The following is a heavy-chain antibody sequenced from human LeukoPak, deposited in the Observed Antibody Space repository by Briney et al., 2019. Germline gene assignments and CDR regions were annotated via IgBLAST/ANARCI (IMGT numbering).Heavy chain of an antibody. J-gene: IGHJ4*02. D-gene: IGHD3-10*01. V-gene: IGHV3-53*01. CDR2: IYSGGSP. Sequence: GGSLRLSCAASGFTFNSYYMSWVRQAPGKGLEWVSVIYSGGSPYCAAAVKDRFTIFRGHSKNTLYLQMDCLRAEDKAVYDSARWNYGSGIYLDYWGQGALVTVSS. CDR1: GFTFNSYY. CDR3: ARWNYGSGIYLDY.